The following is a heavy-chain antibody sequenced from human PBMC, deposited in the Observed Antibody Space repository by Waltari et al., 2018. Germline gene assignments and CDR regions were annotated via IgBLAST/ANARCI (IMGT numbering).Heavy chain of an antibody. Sequence: QVQLQESGPGLVKPSETLSLTCAVSGYSISSGYYWGWIRQPPGKGLEWIGSIYHSGSTYYNPSLKSRVTISVDTSKNQFSLKLSSVTAADTAVYYCARDSDSSSSEVWGQGTLVTVSS. D-gene: IGHD6-6*01. V-gene: IGHV4-38-2*02. CDR1: GYSISSGYY. J-gene: IGHJ4*02. CDR2: IYHSGST. CDR3: ARDSDSSSSEV.